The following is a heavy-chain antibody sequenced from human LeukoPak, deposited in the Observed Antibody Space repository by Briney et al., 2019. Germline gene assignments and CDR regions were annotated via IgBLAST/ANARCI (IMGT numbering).Heavy chain of an antibody. V-gene: IGHV3-48*04. J-gene: IGHJ5*02. CDR2: ISSSSSTI. CDR3: TTDRGSGWDFGWFDP. D-gene: IGHD6-19*01. Sequence: GGSLRLSCEGSGFTFSNYWMTWVRQAPGKGLEWVSYISSSSSTIYYADSVKGRFTISRDNAKNSLYLQMNSLKTEDTAVYYCTTDRGSGWDFGWFDPWGQGTLVTVSS. CDR1: GFTFSNYW.